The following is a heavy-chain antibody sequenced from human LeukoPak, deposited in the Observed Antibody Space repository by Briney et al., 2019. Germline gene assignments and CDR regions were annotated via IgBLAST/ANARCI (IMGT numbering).Heavy chain of an antibody. CDR3: ASSPIQLWSPFDY. D-gene: IGHD5-18*01. Sequence: ASVKVSCKASGYTFTSYGISWVRQAPGQGLEWMGWISAYNGNTNYAQKFQGRVTMTRDTSISTAYMELSRLRSDDTAVYYCASSPIQLWSPFDYWGQGTLVTVSS. V-gene: IGHV1-18*01. CDR2: ISAYNGNT. J-gene: IGHJ4*02. CDR1: GYTFTSYG.